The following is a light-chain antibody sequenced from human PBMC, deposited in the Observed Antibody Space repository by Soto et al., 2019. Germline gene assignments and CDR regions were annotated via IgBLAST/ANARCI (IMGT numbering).Light chain of an antibody. Sequence: QSVLTQPPSVSGAPGQRVTISCTGSSSNIGASYDVSWYQQLPGKAPKLMIYEGSKRPSGVSNRFSGSKSGNTASLTISGLQAEDEADYYCSSYAGSSTFYVFGTGTKVTVL. J-gene: IGLJ1*01. CDR1: SSNIGASYD. V-gene: IGLV2-23*01. CDR3: SSYAGSSTFYV. CDR2: EGS.